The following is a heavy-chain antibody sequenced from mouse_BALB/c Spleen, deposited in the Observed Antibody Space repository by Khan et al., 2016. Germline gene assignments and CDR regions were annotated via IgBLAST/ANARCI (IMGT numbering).Heavy chain of an antibody. D-gene: IGHD2-4*01. CDR1: GYSFTNYG. J-gene: IGHJ3*01. CDR2: IDTNTGEP. V-gene: IGHV9-3*02. CDR3: ARWGYDYACFAY. Sequence: QIQLVQSGPELKKPGETVKISCKASGYSFTNYGMNWVKQAPGKGLKWMGWIDTNTGEPTYAEEFKGRFAFSLETSAITAYLQINNLKTDDTATYFCARWGYDYACFAYWGQGTLVTVSA.